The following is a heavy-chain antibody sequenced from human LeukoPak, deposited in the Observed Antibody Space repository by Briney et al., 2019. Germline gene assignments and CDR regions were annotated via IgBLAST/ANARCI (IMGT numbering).Heavy chain of an antibody. CDR1: GYTFTGYY. CDR3: ARERRALVERYYYGMDV. J-gene: IGHJ6*02. Sequence: EASVKVSCKASGYTFTGYYMHWVRQAPGQGLEWMGWINPNSGGTNYAQKFQGWVTMTRDTSISTVYMELSSLRSEDTAVYYCARERRALVERYYYGMDVWGQGTTVTVSS. V-gene: IGHV1-2*04. CDR2: INPNSGGT. D-gene: IGHD2-15*01.